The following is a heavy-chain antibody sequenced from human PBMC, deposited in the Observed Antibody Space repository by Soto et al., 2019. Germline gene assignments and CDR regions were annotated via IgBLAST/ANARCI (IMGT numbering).Heavy chain of an antibody. CDR3: AREFQALDY. CDR1: GFTFSSYA. J-gene: IGHJ4*02. Sequence: GGSLRLSCAASGFTFSSYAIHWVRQAPGKGLEWVSVISFDGSDKYYADFVKGRFTISRDNSKSTLYLQMNSLTTEDTAVYYCAREFQALDYWGQGTLVTVSS. V-gene: IGHV3-30-3*01. CDR2: ISFDGSDK.